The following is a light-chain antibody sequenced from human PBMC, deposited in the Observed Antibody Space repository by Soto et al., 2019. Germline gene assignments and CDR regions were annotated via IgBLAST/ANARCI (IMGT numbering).Light chain of an antibody. CDR2: GAS. V-gene: IGKV3-15*01. CDR1: QSVSSN. J-gene: IGKJ3*01. Sequence: EIVMTQSPATLSVSPGERATLSCRASQSVSSNLAWYRQKPGPAPRLLIYGASTRATGIPARFSGSGSGTEFTLTISSLQSEDFAVYYCQQYNNWPPFTFGPGTKVDIK. CDR3: QQYNNWPPFT.